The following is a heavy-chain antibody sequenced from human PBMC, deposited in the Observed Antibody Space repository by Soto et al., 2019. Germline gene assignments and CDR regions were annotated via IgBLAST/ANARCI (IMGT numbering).Heavy chain of an antibody. V-gene: IGHV3-30-3*01. Sequence: GGSLRLSCAASGFTFRSYAMHWVRQAPGKGPEWVAVTSHDGSNKYYADSVKGRFTLSRDNSKNTLYLQMNSLRAEDTAVYYCASEQLAVLRGVLDYWGQGTLVTAPQ. CDR3: ASEQLAVLRGVLDY. D-gene: IGHD1-1*01. J-gene: IGHJ4*02. CDR2: TSHDGSNK. CDR1: GFTFRSYA.